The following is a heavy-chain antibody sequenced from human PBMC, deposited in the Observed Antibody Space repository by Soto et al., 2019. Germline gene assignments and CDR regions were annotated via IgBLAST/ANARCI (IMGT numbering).Heavy chain of an antibody. V-gene: IGHV1-18*01. CDR1: DYMFTICG. Sequence: QVQLVQSGAEVKEPGASVKVSCRAFDYMFTICGIIWVRQAPGQGLEWMGWISGSTGNTNYAEKVQGRVTMTTDTSTSTAFMEVRSLRSDDTAVYYCARAGRGTYYYFDLWGQGTLVTVSS. D-gene: IGHD1-26*01. CDR3: ARAGRGTYYYFDL. CDR2: ISGSTGNT. J-gene: IGHJ4*02.